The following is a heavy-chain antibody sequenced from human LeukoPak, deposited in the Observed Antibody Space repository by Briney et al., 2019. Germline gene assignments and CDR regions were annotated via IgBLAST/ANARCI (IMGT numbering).Heavy chain of an antibody. V-gene: IGHV3-23*01. CDR1: GFTFNNYA. Sequence: GGSLRLSCAASGFTFNNYAMSWVRQAPGKGLEWVSQLSGSSVSTYYADSVKGRFTISRDDSKNTLYLQMNSLRAEDTAIYYCARAQWRTYSYYYMDVWGKGTTVTVSS. D-gene: IGHD6-19*01. CDR2: LSGSSVST. J-gene: IGHJ6*03. CDR3: ARAQWRTYSYYYMDV.